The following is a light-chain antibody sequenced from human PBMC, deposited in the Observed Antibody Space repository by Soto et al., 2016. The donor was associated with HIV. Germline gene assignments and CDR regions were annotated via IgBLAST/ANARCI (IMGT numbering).Light chain of an antibody. J-gene: IGKJ1*01. CDR2: AAS. V-gene: IGKV1-NL1*01. CDR1: LGIKSS. Sequence: DIQMTQSPSSLSASVGDRVAITCRASLGIKSSLAWYQQTPGKAPKLLLYAASRLESGVPSRFSGSGSGTDFTLTITNLQPTDFGIFYCQQFYVNPWTFGQGTKVEMK. CDR3: QQFYVNPWT.